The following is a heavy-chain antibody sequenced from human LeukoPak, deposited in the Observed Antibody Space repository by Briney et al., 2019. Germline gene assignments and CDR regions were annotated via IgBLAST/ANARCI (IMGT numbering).Heavy chain of an antibody. CDR1: GFPFSSYS. CDR3: VRVKGTYFDF. V-gene: IGHV3-48*01. Sequence: TGGSLRLSCAASGFPFSSYSMNWVRQAPGKGLEWVSYISASGSNIYYLDSVKGRFTVSRDNAMNSLFLQMDRPRAEDTAVHYCVRVKGTYFDFWGQGTLVTVSS. J-gene: IGHJ4*02. CDR2: ISASGSNI. D-gene: IGHD1-1*01.